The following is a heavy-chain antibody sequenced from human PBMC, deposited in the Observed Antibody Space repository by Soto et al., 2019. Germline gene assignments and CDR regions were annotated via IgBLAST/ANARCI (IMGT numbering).Heavy chain of an antibody. Sequence: EVQLVESGGGLVQPGRSLRLSCTASGFTFGDYAMSWFRQAPGKGLEWVGFIRSKAYGGTTEYAASVKGRFTISRDDSKSIAYLQMNSLKTEDTAVYYCTRDESGWSYYYYYMDVWGKGTTVTVSS. CDR1: GFTFGDYA. V-gene: IGHV3-49*03. D-gene: IGHD6-19*01. J-gene: IGHJ6*03. CDR2: IRSKAYGGTT. CDR3: TRDESGWSYYYYYMDV.